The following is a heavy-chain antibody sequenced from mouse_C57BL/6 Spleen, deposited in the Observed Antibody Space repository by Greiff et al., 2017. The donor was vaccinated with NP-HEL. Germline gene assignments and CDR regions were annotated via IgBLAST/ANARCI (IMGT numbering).Heavy chain of an antibody. CDR3: ASPYYGSSNWYVDV. Sequence: VQLQQSGAELARPGASVKMSCKASGYTFTSYTMHWVKQRPGQGLEWIGYINPSSGYTKYNQKFKDKATLTADKSSSTAYMQLSSLTSEDSAVYYCASPYYGSSNWYVDVWGTGTTVTVAS. CDR1: GYTFTSYT. CDR2: INPSSGYT. J-gene: IGHJ1*03. D-gene: IGHD1-1*01. V-gene: IGHV1-4*01.